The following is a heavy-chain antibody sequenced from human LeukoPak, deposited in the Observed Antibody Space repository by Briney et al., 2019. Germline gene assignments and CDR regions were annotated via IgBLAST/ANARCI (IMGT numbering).Heavy chain of an antibody. D-gene: IGHD6-19*01. Sequence: GGSLRLSCAASGFTFSSYGMHWVRQAPGKGLEWVAVISYDGSNKYYADSVKGRFTISRDNSKNTPYLQMNSLRAEDTAVYYCAKERLVRDYFDYWGQGTLVTVSS. CDR2: ISYDGSNK. CDR3: AKERLVRDYFDY. CDR1: GFTFSSYG. J-gene: IGHJ4*02. V-gene: IGHV3-30*18.